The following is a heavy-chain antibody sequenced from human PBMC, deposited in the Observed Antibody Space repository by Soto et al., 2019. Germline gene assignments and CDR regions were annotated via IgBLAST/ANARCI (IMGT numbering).Heavy chain of an antibody. V-gene: IGHV3-30*03. D-gene: IGHD5-18*01. Sequence: GGSLRLSCAASGFTFSSYGMHWVRQAPGKGLEWVAVISYDGSNKYYADSVKGRFTISRDNSKNTLYLQMNSLRAEDTAVYYCARDIRRAVQLWLLAEYFQHWGQGTLVTVSS. CDR3: ARDIRRAVQLWLLAEYFQH. CDR2: ISYDGSNK. J-gene: IGHJ1*01. CDR1: GFTFSSYG.